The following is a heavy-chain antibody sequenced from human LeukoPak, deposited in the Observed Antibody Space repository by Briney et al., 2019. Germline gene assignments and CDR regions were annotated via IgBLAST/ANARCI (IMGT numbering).Heavy chain of an antibody. CDR3: ARLQLGPDPFDI. CDR2: IYYSGST. CDR1: GGSISSYY. V-gene: IGHV4-59*08. Sequence: PSETLSLTCTVSGGSISSYYWSWIRQPPGKGLEWIGYIYYSGSTNYNPSLKSRVTISVDTSKNQFSLKLSSVTAADTAVYYCARLQLGPDPFDIWGQGTMVTVSS. D-gene: IGHD1-1*01. J-gene: IGHJ3*02.